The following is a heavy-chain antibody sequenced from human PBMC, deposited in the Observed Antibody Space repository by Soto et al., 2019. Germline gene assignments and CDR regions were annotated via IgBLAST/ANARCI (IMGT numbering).Heavy chain of an antibody. CDR3: ARFREGTANFDY. V-gene: IGHV1-2*04. Sequence: GASVKVSCKGSGYTFTGYYIHWVRQAPGQGLEWMGWINPTSGGTKYEQNFQGWVTITRDASISTAYMELSSLRSDDTAVYYCARFREGTANFDYWGQGTLVTVS. CDR1: GYTFTGYY. CDR2: INPTSGGT. J-gene: IGHJ4*02.